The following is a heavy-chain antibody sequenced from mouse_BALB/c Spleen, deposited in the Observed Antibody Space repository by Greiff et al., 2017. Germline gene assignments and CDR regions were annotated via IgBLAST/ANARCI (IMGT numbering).Heavy chain of an antibody. CDR3: ARPSYGNYVAWFAY. Sequence: VQLQQSGAELVRPGALVKLSCKASGFNITDYYMHWVKQRPEQGLEWIGWIDPENGNTIYDPKFQGKANLTADTSSNTAYLQLSSLTSEDTAVYYGARPSYGNYVAWFAYWGQGTLVTVSA. J-gene: IGHJ3*01. CDR1: GFNITDYY. D-gene: IGHD2-1*01. CDR2: IDPENGNT. V-gene: IGHV14-1*02.